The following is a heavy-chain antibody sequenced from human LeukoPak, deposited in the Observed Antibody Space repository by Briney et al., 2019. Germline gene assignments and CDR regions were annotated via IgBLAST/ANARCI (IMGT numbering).Heavy chain of an antibody. Sequence: TLSLTCSVSGGSISSGGYYWSSIRQHPGKGLEGIGYIYYSGSTSYTPSLKSPVTISVDTSNNQFSVKLSSLTAADTAVYFCARDSSGYSRCYPWGQGNLVTVSS. J-gene: IGHJ5*02. D-gene: IGHD3-22*01. V-gene: IGHV4-31*01. CDR3: ARDSSGYSRCYP. CDR1: GGSISSGGYY. CDR2: IYYSGST.